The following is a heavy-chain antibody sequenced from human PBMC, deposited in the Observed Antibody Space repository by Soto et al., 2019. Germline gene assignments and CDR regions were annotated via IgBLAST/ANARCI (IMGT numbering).Heavy chain of an antibody. D-gene: IGHD1-26*01. V-gene: IGHV1-69*04. CDR3: AREASSGGSYAG. J-gene: IGHJ4*02. Sequence: SVKVSCKASGGTFNSYTISWVRQAPGQGLEWMGRIIPILGIANYAQKFQGRVTITADKSTSTAYMELSSLRSEDTAVYYCAREASSGGSYAGWGQGTLVTVSS. CDR1: GGTFNSYT. CDR2: IIPILGIA.